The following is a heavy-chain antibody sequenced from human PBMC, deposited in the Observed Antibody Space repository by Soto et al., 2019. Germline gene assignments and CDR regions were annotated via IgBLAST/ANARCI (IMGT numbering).Heavy chain of an antibody. CDR1: GGTFSSYA. D-gene: IGHD4-17*01. V-gene: IGHV1-69*13. J-gene: IGHJ4*02. Sequence: SVKVSCKASGGTFSSYAISWVRQAPGQGLEWMGGIIPIFGTANYAQKFQGRVTITADESTSTAYMELRSLRSDDTAVYYCAILGGTTATTPYFDSWGQGTLVTVSS. CDR3: AILGGTTATTPYFDS. CDR2: IIPIFGTA.